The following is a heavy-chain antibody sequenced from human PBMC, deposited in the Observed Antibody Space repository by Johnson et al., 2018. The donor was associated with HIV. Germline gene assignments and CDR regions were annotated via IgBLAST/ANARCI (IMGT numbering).Heavy chain of an antibody. V-gene: IGHV3-20*04. CDR3: TTQQRADAFDI. Sequence: VQLVESGGGVVQPGGSLRLSCAASGFTFSSYWMSWVRQAPGKGLEWVSGINWNGDNTGYGESVKGRFTIYRDNAKNSLYLQMNSLKTEDTAVYYCTTQQRADAFDIWGQGTMVTVSS. J-gene: IGHJ3*02. CDR2: INWNGDNT. D-gene: IGHD6-13*01. CDR1: GFTFSSYW.